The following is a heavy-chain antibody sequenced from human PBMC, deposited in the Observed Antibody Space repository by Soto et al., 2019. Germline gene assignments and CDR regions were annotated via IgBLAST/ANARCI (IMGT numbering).Heavy chain of an antibody. J-gene: IGHJ6*02. V-gene: IGHV1-2*02. CDR2: INPNSGGT. CDR3: ARDRNSSWPYYYYYGMDV. CDR1: GYTFTGYY. Sequence: ASVNVSFKASGYTFTGYYMHWVRQAPGQGLEWMGWINPNSGGTNYAQKFQGRVTMTRDTSISTAYMELSRLRSDDTAVYYCARDRNSSWPYYYYYGMDVWGQGTTVTVSS. D-gene: IGHD6-13*01.